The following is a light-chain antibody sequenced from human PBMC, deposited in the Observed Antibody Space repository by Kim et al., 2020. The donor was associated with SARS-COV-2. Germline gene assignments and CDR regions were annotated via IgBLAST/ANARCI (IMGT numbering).Light chain of an antibody. CDR1: KDIGNH. CDR2: DAA. J-gene: IGKJ2*01. V-gene: IGKV1-33*01. Sequence: ASVGGRVTITCQAGKDIGNHLTWYQQKNGGAPNDLISDAANLEKGVPTRFCGSGSSATFSSPISSLQPEDIAIYYCQQHGHLPPYTFGQGTKVEIK. CDR3: QQHGHLPPYT.